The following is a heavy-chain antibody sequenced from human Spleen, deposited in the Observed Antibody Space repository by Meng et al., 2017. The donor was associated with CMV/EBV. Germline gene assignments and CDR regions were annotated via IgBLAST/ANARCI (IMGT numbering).Heavy chain of an antibody. CDR3: ARALQLTSPNYYDSTAYYFDLDYFDY. J-gene: IGHJ4*02. D-gene: IGHD3-22*01. Sequence: ASVKVSCKASGYTFTSNDINWVRQATGQGLEWMGWMNPNSGNTGYAQKFQGRVTMTGNASISTAYMELSSLRSEDTAVYYCARALQLTSPNYYDSTAYYFDLDYFDYWGQGTLVTVSS. V-gene: IGHV1-8*01. CDR1: GYTFTSND. CDR2: MNPNSGNT.